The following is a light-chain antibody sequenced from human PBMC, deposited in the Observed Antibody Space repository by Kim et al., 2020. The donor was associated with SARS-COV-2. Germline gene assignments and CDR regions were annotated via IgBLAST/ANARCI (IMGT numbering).Light chain of an antibody. Sequence: PVTITCAGASRDVGGYNFVSWHQQHPGKAHKLIIYDGNKRPSGVPNRFSGSKSGNTASLTVSGLQAEDEADYYCSSYAGTNNCYVFGSGTKVTVL. CDR1: SRDVGGYNF. CDR3: SSYAGTNNCYV. CDR2: DGN. J-gene: IGLJ1*01. V-gene: IGLV2-8*01.